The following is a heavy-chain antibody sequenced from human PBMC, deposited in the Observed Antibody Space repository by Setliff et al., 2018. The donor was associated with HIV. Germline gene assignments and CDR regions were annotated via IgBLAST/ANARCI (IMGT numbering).Heavy chain of an antibody. V-gene: IGHV1-69*13. CDR2: IPLFGTA. Sequence: GASVKVSCKASGGTFSTYAIHWVRQAPGQGLEWMGGIPLFGTANYAQKFQGRVRITADESTGTAYMELKSLKSNDTAVYYCARGGGYRGYDGTLDYWGQGTLVTVTS. J-gene: IGHJ4*02. CDR1: GGTFSTYA. CDR3: ARGGGYRGYDGTLDY. D-gene: IGHD5-12*01.